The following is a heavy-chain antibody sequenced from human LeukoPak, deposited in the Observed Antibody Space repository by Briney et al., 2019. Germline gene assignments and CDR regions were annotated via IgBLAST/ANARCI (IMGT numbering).Heavy chain of an antibody. Sequence: GESLKISCRASGYIFTNYRIAWVRQKPGKGLEWMGIIYPGDSETTYSPSFQGQVTISADKSIRAAYLQWDTLKASDTAMYYCARLDEGFCYDDTGFNFWGQGTLVTVSS. CDR1: GYIFTNYR. J-gene: IGHJ4*02. V-gene: IGHV5-51*01. CDR3: ARLDEGFCYDDTGFNF. CDR2: IYPGDSET. D-gene: IGHD2-2*01.